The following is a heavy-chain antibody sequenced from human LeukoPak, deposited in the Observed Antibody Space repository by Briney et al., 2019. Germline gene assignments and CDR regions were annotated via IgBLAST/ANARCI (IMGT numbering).Heavy chain of an antibody. Sequence: GGSLRLSCAASGFSFSNYWMSWVRQAPGKGLEWVSYISSSSSTIYYADSVKGRFTVSRDNAKNSLYLQMNSLRAEDTAVYYCAAEGMDVWGKGTTVTVSS. CDR3: AAEGMDV. V-gene: IGHV3-48*01. CDR2: ISSSSSTI. CDR1: GFSFSNYW. J-gene: IGHJ6*04.